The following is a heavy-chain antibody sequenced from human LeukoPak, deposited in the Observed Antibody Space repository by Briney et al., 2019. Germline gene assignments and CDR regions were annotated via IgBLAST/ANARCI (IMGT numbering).Heavy chain of an antibody. CDR3: ARVNSGYDWGGGYYYYYMDV. J-gene: IGHJ6*03. Sequence: SQTLSLTCTVSGGSISSGSYYWGWIRQPAGKGLEWIGRIYTSGSTNYNPSLKSRVTISVDTSKNQFSLKLSSVTAAAAAVYYCARVNSGYDWGGGYYYYYMDVWGKGTTVTISS. CDR1: GGSISSGSYY. D-gene: IGHD5-12*01. CDR2: IYTSGST. V-gene: IGHV4-61*02.